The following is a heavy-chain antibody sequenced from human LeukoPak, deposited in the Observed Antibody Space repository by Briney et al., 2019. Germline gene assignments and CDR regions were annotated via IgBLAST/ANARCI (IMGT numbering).Heavy chain of an antibody. CDR3: ARHNYYGSGSLDY. CDR2: IYYSGST. CDR1: GGSISSSSYY. V-gene: IGHV4-39*01. Sequence: PSETLSLTCTFSGGSISSSSYYWGWIRQPPGKGLEWIGSIYYSGSTYYNPSLKSRLTISVDTSKNQFSLKLSSVTAADTAVYYCARHNYYGSGSLDYWGQGTLVIVSS. D-gene: IGHD3-10*01. J-gene: IGHJ4*02.